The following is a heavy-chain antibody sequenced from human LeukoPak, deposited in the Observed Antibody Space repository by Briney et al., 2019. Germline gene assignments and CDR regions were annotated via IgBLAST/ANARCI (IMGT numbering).Heavy chain of an antibody. CDR1: GFTFSGYA. CDR2: ISGSGGST. D-gene: IGHD1-7*01. CDR3: AKDTFRTGTIGDFDY. J-gene: IGHJ4*02. V-gene: IGHV3-23*01. Sequence: GGSLRLSCAASGFTFSGYAMSWVRQAPGKGLEWVSAISGSGGSTYYADSVKGRFTISRDNSKNTLYLQMNSLRAEDTAVYYCAKDTFRTGTIGDFDYWGQGTLVTVSS.